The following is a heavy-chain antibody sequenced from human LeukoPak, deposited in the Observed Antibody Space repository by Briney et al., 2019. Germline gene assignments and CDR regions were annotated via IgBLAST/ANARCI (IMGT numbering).Heavy chain of an antibody. J-gene: IGHJ4*02. V-gene: IGHV3-23*01. CDR3: ASGAVVTAISSDY. CDR1: GFTFSNYA. Sequence: GGSLRLSCAASGFTFSNYAMSWVRQAPGKGLEWVSAICGSGDTTYYADSVKGRFTISRDNSKNTLYLQMNSLRAEDTAVYYCASGAVVTAISSDYWGQGTLVTVSS. CDR2: ICGSGDTT. D-gene: IGHD2-21*02.